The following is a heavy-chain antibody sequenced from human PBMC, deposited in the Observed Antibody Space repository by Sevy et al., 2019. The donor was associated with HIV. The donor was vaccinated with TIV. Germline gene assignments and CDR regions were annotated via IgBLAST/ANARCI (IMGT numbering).Heavy chain of an antibody. D-gene: IGHD6-6*01. CDR1: GFTFSDYG. J-gene: IGHJ4*02. CDR3: AKDLTVRYSTSSGDFDY. CDR2: IRYDGSTN. Sequence: GGSLRLSFTASGFTFSDYGMHWVRQAPGKGLEWVAFIRYDGSTNYYADSVKGRFTISRDNSKNTLFLQLNSLRVEDTAVYYCAKDLTVRYSTSSGDFDYWGQGSLVTVSS. V-gene: IGHV3-30*02.